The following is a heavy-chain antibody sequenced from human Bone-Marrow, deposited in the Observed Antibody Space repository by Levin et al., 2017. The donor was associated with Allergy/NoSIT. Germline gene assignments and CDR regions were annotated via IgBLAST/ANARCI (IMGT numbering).Heavy chain of an antibody. D-gene: IGHD3-16*01. J-gene: IGHJ5*02. CDR2: MNSNSGNT. CDR3: MRGAGKGGRDWFDP. CDR1: GYTFTSHD. Sequence: PAASVKVSCKASGYTFTSHDINWVRQATGQGLEWMGWMNSNSGNTGYAQKFQGRVTMTRDTSISTAYMELSSLRSEDTAVYYCMRGAGKGGRDWFDPWGQGTLVTVSS. V-gene: IGHV1-8*01.